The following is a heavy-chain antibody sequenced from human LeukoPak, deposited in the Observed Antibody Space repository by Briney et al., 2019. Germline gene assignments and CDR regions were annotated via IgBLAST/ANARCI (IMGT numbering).Heavy chain of an antibody. D-gene: IGHD6-13*01. CDR3: AKDIAAAGTGEDAFDI. J-gene: IGHJ3*02. CDR1: GFTFSSYA. V-gene: IGHV3-23*01. CDR2: ISGSGGST. Sequence: SGGSLRLSCAASGFTFSSYAMSWVRQAPGMGLEWVSAISGSGGSTYYADSVKGRFTISRDNSKNTLYLQMNSLRAEDTAVYYCAKDIAAAGTGEDAFDIWGQGTMVTVSS.